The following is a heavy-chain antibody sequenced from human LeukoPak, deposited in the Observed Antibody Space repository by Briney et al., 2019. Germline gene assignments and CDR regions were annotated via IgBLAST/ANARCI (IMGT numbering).Heavy chain of an antibody. J-gene: IGHJ1*01. D-gene: IGHD6-13*01. CDR2: ISGYNSDT. V-gene: IGHV1-18*04. CDR3: SRDQGISSWYGRH. Sequence: ASVKVSCKASGYIFTGFYVRWVRQAPGQGLEWMGWISGYNSDTNYAQKFQGRVTMTTDTSTSTAYMELRGLRSDDTAVYYCSRDQGISSWYGRHWGQGTLVTVSS. CDR1: GYIFTGFY.